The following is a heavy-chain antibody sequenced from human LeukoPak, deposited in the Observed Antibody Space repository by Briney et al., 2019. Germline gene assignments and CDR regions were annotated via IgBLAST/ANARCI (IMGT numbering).Heavy chain of an antibody. Sequence: SETLSLTCTVSGGSISSYYWSWIRQPPGKGLEWIGYIYTSGSTNYNPSLKSRVTISVDTSKNQFSLRLSSVTAADTAVYYCARHGGYVLHNWFDPWGQGTLVTVSS. CDR3: ARHGGYVLHNWFDP. CDR1: GGSISSYY. CDR2: IYTSGST. J-gene: IGHJ5*02. V-gene: IGHV4-4*09. D-gene: IGHD3-10*02.